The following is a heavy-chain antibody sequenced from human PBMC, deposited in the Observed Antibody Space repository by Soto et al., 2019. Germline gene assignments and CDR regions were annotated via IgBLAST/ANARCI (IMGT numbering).Heavy chain of an antibody. V-gene: IGHV1-69*01. Sequence: QVQLVQSGAEVKKPGSSVKVSCKASGGTFSSYAISWVRQAPGQGLEWMGGVIPIFGTANYAQKVQGRVTITADESTSTAYMELSSLRSEDTAVYYCARDVLRYFGRTRRNWFDPWGQGTLVTVSS. CDR3: ARDVLRYFGRTRRNWFDP. J-gene: IGHJ5*02. CDR2: VIPIFGTA. CDR1: GGTFSSYA. D-gene: IGHD3-9*01.